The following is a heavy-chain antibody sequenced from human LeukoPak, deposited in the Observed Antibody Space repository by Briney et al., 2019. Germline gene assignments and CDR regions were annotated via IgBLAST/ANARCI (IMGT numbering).Heavy chain of an antibody. CDR3: ASGGYSSSWYGEYWFDP. J-gene: IGHJ5*02. D-gene: IGHD6-13*01. V-gene: IGHV4-31*03. CDR1: GGSISSGGYY. CDR2: IYYSGST. Sequence: SETLSLTCTVSGGSISSGGYYWSWIRQHPGKGLEWTGYIYYSGSTYYNPSLKSRVTISVDTSKNQFSLKLSSATAADTAVYYCASGGYSSSWYGEYWFDPWGQGTLVTVSS.